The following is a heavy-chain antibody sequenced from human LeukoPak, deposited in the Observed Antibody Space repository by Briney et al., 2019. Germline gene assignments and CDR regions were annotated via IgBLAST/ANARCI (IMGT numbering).Heavy chain of an antibody. Sequence: PGKGLEWIGEINHSGSTNYNPSLKSRVTISVDTSKNQFSLKLSSMTAADTAVYYCARVVVATGYYYMDVWGKGATVTVSS. CDR2: INHSGST. J-gene: IGHJ6*03. D-gene: IGHD2-15*01. CDR3: ARVVVATGYYYMDV. V-gene: IGHV4-34*01.